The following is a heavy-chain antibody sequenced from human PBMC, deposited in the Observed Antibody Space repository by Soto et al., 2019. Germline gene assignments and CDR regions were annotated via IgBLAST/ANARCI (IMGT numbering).Heavy chain of an antibody. J-gene: IGHJ4*02. D-gene: IGHD2-2*01. CDR2: INPNSGGT. Sequence: ASVKVSFKASGYTFTGYYMHWVRPAPGQGLEWMGWINPNSGGTNYSQKVQGWVTMTRDTSISTAYMELSRLRSDDTAVYYCARGNSNCSSTSCFPPDFDYWGQGTLVTVSS. CDR1: GYTFTGYY. V-gene: IGHV1-2*04. CDR3: ARGNSNCSSTSCFPPDFDY.